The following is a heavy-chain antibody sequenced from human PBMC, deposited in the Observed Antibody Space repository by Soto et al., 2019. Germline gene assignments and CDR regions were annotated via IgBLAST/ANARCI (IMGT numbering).Heavy chain of an antibody. CDR1: GFTFSSYA. Sequence: AGGSLRLSCAASGFTFSSYAMHWVRQAPGKGLEWVAVISYDGSNKYYADSVKGRFTISRDNSKNTLYLQMNSLRAEDTAVYYCARVAPPERLVTRSYFDYWGQGTLFTVAS. J-gene: IGHJ4*02. CDR2: ISYDGSNK. D-gene: IGHD3-9*01. CDR3: ARVAPPERLVTRSYFDY. V-gene: IGHV3-30-3*01.